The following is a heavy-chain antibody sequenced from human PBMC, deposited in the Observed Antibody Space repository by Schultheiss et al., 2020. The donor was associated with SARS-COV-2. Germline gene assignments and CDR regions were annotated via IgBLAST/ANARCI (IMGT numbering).Heavy chain of an antibody. Sequence: SQTLSLTCAVYGGSFSGYYWSWIRQPPGKGLEWIGEINHSGSTYYNPSLKSRVTISVDTSKNQFSLKLSSVTAADTAVYYCARDGPPYYYDSSGVDYWGQGTLVTVSS. D-gene: IGHD3-22*01. CDR1: GGSFSGYY. V-gene: IGHV4-34*01. CDR3: ARDGPPYYYDSSGVDY. J-gene: IGHJ4*02. CDR2: INHSGST.